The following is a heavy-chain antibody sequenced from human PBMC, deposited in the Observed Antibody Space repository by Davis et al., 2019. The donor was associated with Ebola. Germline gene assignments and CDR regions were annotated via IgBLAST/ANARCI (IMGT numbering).Heavy chain of an antibody. V-gene: IGHV5-51*01. CDR3: ARTYPGVVPAWADYYYGMDV. CDR2: IYPGDSDT. Sequence: GESLKISCKGSGYSFTSYWIGWVRQMPGKGLEWMGIIYPGDSDTRYSPSFQGQVTISADKSISTAYLQWSSLKASDTAMYYCARTYPGVVPAWADYYYGMDVWGQGTTVTVSS. D-gene: IGHD2-2*01. CDR1: GYSFTSYW. J-gene: IGHJ6*02.